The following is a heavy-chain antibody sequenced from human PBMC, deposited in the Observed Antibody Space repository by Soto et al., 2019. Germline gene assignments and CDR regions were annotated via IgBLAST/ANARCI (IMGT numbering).Heavy chain of an antibody. CDR3: AKNFDY. CDR1: GASVSSGGFY. J-gene: IGHJ4*02. Sequence: PSETLSLTCTVSGASVSSGGFYWSWIRQPPGKGLEWIGYIYYSGSSSYNPSLKSRVTILGDASKNQFSLKLSSVTAADMAVYYCAKNFDYWGQGTLVTVSS. CDR2: IYYSGSS. V-gene: IGHV4-61*08.